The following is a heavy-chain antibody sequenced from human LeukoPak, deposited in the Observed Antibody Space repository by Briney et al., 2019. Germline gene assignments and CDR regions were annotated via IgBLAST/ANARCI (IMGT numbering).Heavy chain of an antibody. CDR3: ARDGVGYYDSSGYYYFQH. D-gene: IGHD3-22*01. Sequence: ASVKVSCKASGYTFTGYYMLWVRQAPGQGLEWMGWINPNSGGTNYAQKFQGRVTMTRDTSISTAYMELSRLRSDDTAVYYCARDGVGYYDSSGYYYFQHWGQGTLVTVSS. CDR2: INPNSGGT. CDR1: GYTFTGYY. V-gene: IGHV1-2*02. J-gene: IGHJ1*01.